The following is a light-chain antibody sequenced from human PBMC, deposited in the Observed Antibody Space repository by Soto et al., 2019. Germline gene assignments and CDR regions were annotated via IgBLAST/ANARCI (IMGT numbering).Light chain of an antibody. J-gene: IGKJ1*01. V-gene: IGKV3-20*01. CDR3: QQYGSSRT. Sequence: EIVLTQSPGTLSFSPGERSTLSCRASQSVSSSYLAWYQQKPGQAPRLLIYGASSRATGIPDRFSGSGSGTDFTLIISRLEPEDFAVYYCQQYGSSRTFGQGTKVDI. CDR2: GAS. CDR1: QSVSSSY.